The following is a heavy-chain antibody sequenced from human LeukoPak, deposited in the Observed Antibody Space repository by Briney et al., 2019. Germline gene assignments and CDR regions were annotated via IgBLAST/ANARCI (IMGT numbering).Heavy chain of an antibody. Sequence: SETLSLTCTVSGGSISSYYWSWIRQPPGKGLEWIGYIYYSGSTNYNPSLKSRVTISVDTSKNQFSLKLSSVTAADTAVYYCARGRYYYGSGSSRNWFDPWGQGTLVTVSS. J-gene: IGHJ5*02. CDR1: GGSISSYY. CDR3: ARGRYYYGSGSSRNWFDP. CDR2: IYYSGST. D-gene: IGHD3-10*01. V-gene: IGHV4-59*12.